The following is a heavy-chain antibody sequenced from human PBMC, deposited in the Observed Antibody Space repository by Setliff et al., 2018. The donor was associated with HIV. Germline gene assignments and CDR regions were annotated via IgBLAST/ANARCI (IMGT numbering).Heavy chain of an antibody. CDR1: GFTFGDYA. CDR2: IRSKAYGGTT. J-gene: IGHJ4*02. CDR3: TRVKWELLHTDY. V-gene: IGHV3-49*04. D-gene: IGHD1-26*01. Sequence: GGSLRLSCTASGFTFGDYAMSWVRQAPGKGLERVGFIRSKAYGGTTEYAASVKGRFTISRDDSKSIAYLQMNSLKTEDTAVYYCTRVKWELLHTDYWGQGTLVTVSS.